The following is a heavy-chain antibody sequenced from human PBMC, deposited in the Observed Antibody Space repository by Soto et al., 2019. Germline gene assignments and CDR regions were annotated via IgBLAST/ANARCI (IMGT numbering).Heavy chain of an antibody. Sequence: LRLSCAASGFTFSSYWMHWVRQAPGKGLVWVSRINSDGSSTSYADSVKGRFTISRDNAKNTLYLQMNSLRAEDTAVYYCARDVNWSVRGVWFDPWGQGTLVTVSS. CDR2: INSDGSST. CDR3: ARDVNWSVRGVWFDP. J-gene: IGHJ5*02. CDR1: GFTFSSYW. D-gene: IGHD1-1*01. V-gene: IGHV3-74*01.